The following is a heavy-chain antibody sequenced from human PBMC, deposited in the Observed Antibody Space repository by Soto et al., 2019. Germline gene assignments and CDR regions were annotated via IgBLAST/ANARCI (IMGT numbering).Heavy chain of an antibody. D-gene: IGHD5-12*01. CDR3: ARDLIIVDTPGDAFDY. CDR1: GFTFSNYW. CDR2: ITPDGSYT. V-gene: IGHV3-74*01. Sequence: EVQLVESGGGLVQPGGSLRLSCATSGFTFSNYWMHWVRQAPGEGLMWVARITPDGSYTSYADSVKGRFTISRDNAKNSLYLQMNGLRAEDTAIDYCARDLIIVDTPGDAFDYWGQGTLVAVSS. J-gene: IGHJ4*02.